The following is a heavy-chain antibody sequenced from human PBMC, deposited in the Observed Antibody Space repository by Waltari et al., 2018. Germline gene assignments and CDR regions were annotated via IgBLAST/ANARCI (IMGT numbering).Heavy chain of an antibody. CDR3: ARVVKYYDSFGFPSDYMDV. J-gene: IGHJ6*03. CDR2: IYHSGTT. D-gene: IGHD3-22*01. V-gene: IGHV4-30-4*08. Sequence: QVQLRESGPGLVKPSQTLSLTCSVSGGSVSSGLHYWSWIRPSPGKGLEVIGYIYHSGTTYYNPSLRGRLTLSVDTSNYQSSLKLTSVTAADTAVYYCARVVKYYDSFGFPSDYMDVWGKGTTVIVSS. CDR1: GGSVSSGLHY.